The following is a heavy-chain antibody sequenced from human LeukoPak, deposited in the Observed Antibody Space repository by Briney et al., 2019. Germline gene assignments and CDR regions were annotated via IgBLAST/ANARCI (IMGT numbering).Heavy chain of an antibody. CDR1: GYTFAGFY. CDR2: INPNNGAT. CDR3: ARSQYDVLTGSPDY. V-gene: IGHV1-2*02. Sequence: ASVKVSCKASGYTFAGFYIHWVRQAPGQELEWMGWINPNNGATNYAQKFLGRVAVTTDTSISTAYMDLGSLKSDDTAVYYCARSQYDVLTGSPDYWGQGTLVTVSS. J-gene: IGHJ4*02. D-gene: IGHD3-9*01.